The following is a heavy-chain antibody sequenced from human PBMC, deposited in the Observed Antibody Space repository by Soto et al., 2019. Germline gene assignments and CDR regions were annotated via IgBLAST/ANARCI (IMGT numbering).Heavy chain of an antibody. Sequence: EVQLVESGGGLVQPGGSLRLSCAASGVTFRNYDMNWVRQAPGKGLEWVSYISGGGGIFYYTDSVRDRFTISRDNARNSLYLQLNSLRVEDTAVYFCATGTYFDCLDNPDHDLAVWGPGTKVTVSS. CDR1: GVTFRNYD. V-gene: IGHV3-48*01. D-gene: IGHD3-9*01. CDR3: ATGTYFDCLDNPDHDLAV. J-gene: IGHJ3*01. CDR2: ISGGGGIF.